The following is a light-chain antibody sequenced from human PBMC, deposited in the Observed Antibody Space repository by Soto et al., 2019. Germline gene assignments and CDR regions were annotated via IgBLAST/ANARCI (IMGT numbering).Light chain of an antibody. CDR3: CSYTASNTFV. V-gene: IGLV2-14*01. J-gene: IGLJ1*01. CDR2: HVT. CDR1: SSDVGAYNY. Sequence: QSALTQPASVSGSLGQSITISCSGTSSDVGAYNYVSWYQQYPGKAPKLMIYHVTDRPSEVSNRFSGSKSANTASLTISGLQAEDEDDYYCCSYTASNTFVFGTGTKLTAL.